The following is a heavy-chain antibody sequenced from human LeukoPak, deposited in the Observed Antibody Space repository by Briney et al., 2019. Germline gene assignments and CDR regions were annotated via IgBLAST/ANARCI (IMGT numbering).Heavy chain of an antibody. CDR1: GGSINSYY. D-gene: IGHD3-9*01. V-gene: IGHV4-59*01. CDR2: IYYSGST. Sequence: SETLSLTCTVSGGSINSYYWSWIRQPPGKGLEWIGYIYYSGSTNYNPSLKSRVTISVDTSKNQFSLRLSSVTAADTAVYYCASPHYDILTGYEYWGQGTLVTVSS. CDR3: ASPHYDILTGYEY. J-gene: IGHJ4*02.